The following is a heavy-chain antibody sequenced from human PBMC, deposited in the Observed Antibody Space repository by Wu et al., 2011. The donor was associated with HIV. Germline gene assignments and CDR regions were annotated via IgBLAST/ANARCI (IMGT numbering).Heavy chain of an antibody. Sequence: QVQLVQSGAEVKKPGSSVKVSCKASGGTFSRYAINWVRQAPGQGLEWMGRIIPILGTPNNAQKFQGRVTITADKSTSTAYMDLSSLTSEDTAVYYCARARSSYDHDAFDVWGQGTMVIVSS. CDR2: IIPILGTP. J-gene: IGHJ3*01. V-gene: IGHV1-69*04. CDR1: GGTFSRYA. D-gene: IGHD1-26*01. CDR3: ARARSSYDHDAFDV.